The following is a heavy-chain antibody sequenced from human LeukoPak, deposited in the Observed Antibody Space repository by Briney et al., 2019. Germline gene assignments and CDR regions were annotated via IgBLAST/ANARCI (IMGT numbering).Heavy chain of an antibody. CDR1: GYSFTAYY. V-gene: IGHV1-2*02. CDR2: INPNSGGT. D-gene: IGHD7-27*01. J-gene: IGHJ3*02. CDR3: AKDGLIAGDLDAFDI. Sequence: ASVKVSCKASGYSFTAYYMHWVRQAPGQGLEYMGWINPNSGGTTSSQKFQDRVTLTRDTSISTAYMELSSLTSDDTAVYYCAKDGLIAGDLDAFDIWGQGTMVTVSS.